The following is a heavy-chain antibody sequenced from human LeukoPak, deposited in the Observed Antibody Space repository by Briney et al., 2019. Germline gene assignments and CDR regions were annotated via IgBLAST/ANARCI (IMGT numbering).Heavy chain of an antibody. CDR3: ATYRQVLLPFES. J-gene: IGHJ4*02. V-gene: IGHV3-23*01. D-gene: IGHD2-8*02. CDR1: GFTFSSYG. Sequence: GSLRLSCAASGFTFSSYGMIWVRQPPGKGLEWVPSIFPSGGEIHYADSVRGRFTISRDNSKSTLSLQMNSLRAEDTAIYYCATYRQVLLPFESWGQGTLVTVSS. CDR2: IFPSGGEI.